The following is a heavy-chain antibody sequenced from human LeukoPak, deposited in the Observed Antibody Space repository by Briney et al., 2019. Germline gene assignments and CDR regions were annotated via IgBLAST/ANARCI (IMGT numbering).Heavy chain of an antibody. J-gene: IGHJ3*02. Sequence: RASETLSLTCAVYGGSFSGYYWSWIRQPPGKGLEWIGEINHSGSTNYNPSLKSRVTISVDTSKNQFSLKLSSVTAADTAVYYCARGLVVVPAAMSGGNAFDSWGQGTMVTVSS. D-gene: IGHD2-2*01. V-gene: IGHV4-34*01. CDR1: GGSFSGYY. CDR2: INHSGST. CDR3: ARGLVVVPAAMSGGNAFDS.